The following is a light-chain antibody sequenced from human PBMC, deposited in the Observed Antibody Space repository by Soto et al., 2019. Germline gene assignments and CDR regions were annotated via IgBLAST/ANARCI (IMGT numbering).Light chain of an antibody. J-gene: IGLJ1*01. CDR1: SSNIGTNT. Sequence: QSVLTQPPSASGTPGQRVTISCSGSSSNIGTNTVNWYQQFPGTAPELLIYSNDQRPSGVPDRFSGSKSGTSASLAIGGLQSDDEADYYCAAWDDSLNGYVFGTGTQLTVL. V-gene: IGLV1-44*01. CDR3: AAWDDSLNGYV. CDR2: SND.